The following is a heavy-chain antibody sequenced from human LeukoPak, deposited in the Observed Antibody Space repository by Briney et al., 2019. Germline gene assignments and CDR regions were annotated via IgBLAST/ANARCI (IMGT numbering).Heavy chain of an antibody. J-gene: IGHJ4*02. V-gene: IGHV4-59*08. CDR3: ARHGQWLNGYFDY. CDR1: GGSFSSYY. Sequence: PSETLSLTCAVYGGSFSSYYWSWIRQPPGKGLEWIGYIYYSGSTNYNPSLKSRVTISVDTSKNQFSLKLSSVTAADTAVYYCARHGQWLNGYFDYWGQGTLVTVSS. CDR2: IYYSGST. D-gene: IGHD6-19*01.